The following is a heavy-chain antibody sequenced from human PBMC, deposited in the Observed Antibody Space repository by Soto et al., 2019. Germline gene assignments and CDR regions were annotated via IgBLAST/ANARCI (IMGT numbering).Heavy chain of an antibody. J-gene: IGHJ6*02. V-gene: IGHV4-34*01. CDR2: INHSGST. CDR3: ARGLSLGTTFRYYYGMDV. Sequence: KTSETLSLTCAVYGGSFSGYYWSWIRQPPGKGLEWIGEINHSGSTNYNPSLKSRVTISVDTSKNQFSLKLSSATAADTAVYYCARGLSLGTTFRYYYGMDVWGQGTTVTVSS. D-gene: IGHD7-27*01. CDR1: GGSFSGYY.